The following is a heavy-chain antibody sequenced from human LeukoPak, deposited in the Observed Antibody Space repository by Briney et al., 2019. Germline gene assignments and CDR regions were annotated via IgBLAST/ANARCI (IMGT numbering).Heavy chain of an antibody. Sequence: GESLKISCKGSGYNFVIYWITWVRQMPGKGLEWMGIISPGDSETRYRPSFQGQVTRSADKSISSAYLQWSSLKAADTAMYYCARLLGSGRGDWYFDLWGRGTLVTVSS. V-gene: IGHV5-51*01. CDR2: ISPGDSET. CDR3: ARLLGSGRGDWYFDL. CDR1: GYNFVIYW. D-gene: IGHD3-10*01. J-gene: IGHJ2*01.